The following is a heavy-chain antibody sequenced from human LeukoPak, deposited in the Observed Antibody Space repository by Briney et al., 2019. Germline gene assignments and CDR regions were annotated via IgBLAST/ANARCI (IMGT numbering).Heavy chain of an antibody. CDR1: GYSFVSYG. J-gene: IGHJ4*02. CDR2: ISVYHGTT. CDR3: ARDPGGVRGVIVDY. Sequence: ASVKVSCKGSGYSFVSYGISWVRQAPGRGLEWVGWISVYHGTTNYAQSLQDRVTVTADTSTSTVYMELRSLRYDDTAVYYCARDPGGVRGVIVDYWGQGTLVTVSS. V-gene: IGHV1-18*01. D-gene: IGHD3-10*01.